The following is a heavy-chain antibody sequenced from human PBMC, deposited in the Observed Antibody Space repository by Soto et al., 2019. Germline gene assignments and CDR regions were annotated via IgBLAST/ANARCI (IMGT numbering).Heavy chain of an antibody. D-gene: IGHD3-3*01. CDR3: ARDRNFWSGYYIGWFDP. CDR2: IYTSGST. J-gene: IGHJ5*02. CDR1: GGSISSYY. V-gene: IGHV4-4*07. Sequence: PSETLSLTCTVSGGSISSYYWSWTRQPAGKGLEWIGRIYTSGSTNYNPSLKSRVTMSVDTSKNQFSLKLSSVTAADTAVYYCARDRNFWSGYYIGWFDPWGQGTLVTVSS.